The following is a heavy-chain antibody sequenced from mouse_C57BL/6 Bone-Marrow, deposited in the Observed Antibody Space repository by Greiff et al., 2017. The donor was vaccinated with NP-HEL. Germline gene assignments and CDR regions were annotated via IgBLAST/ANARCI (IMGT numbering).Heavy chain of an antibody. Sequence: VQLQQPGAELVKPGASVKLSCKASGYTFTSYWMHWVKQRPGQGLEWIGMIHPNSGSTNYNEKFESKATLTVDKSSSTAYMQLSSLTSEDSAVYYCARSVYYGNCGFAYWGQGTLVTVSA. V-gene: IGHV1-64*01. CDR3: ARSVYYGNCGFAY. CDR1: GYTFTSYW. J-gene: IGHJ3*01. D-gene: IGHD2-1*01. CDR2: IHPNSGST.